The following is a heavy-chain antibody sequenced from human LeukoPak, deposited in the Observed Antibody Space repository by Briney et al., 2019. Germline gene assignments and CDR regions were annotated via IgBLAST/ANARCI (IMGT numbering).Heavy chain of an antibody. D-gene: IGHD3-10*01. Sequence: GSLRLSCAASGFTFSSYALTWVRQAPGKGLEWIGSIYYSGSTYYNPSLKSRVTISVDTSKNQFSLKLSSVTAADTAVYYCAVWFGELLGLDYWGQGTLVTVSS. J-gene: IGHJ4*02. CDR3: AVWFGELLGLDY. CDR1: GFTFSSYA. CDR2: IYYSGST. V-gene: IGHV4-59*05.